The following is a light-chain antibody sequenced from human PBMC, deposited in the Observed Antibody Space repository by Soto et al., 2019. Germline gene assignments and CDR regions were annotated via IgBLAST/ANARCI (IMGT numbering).Light chain of an antibody. CDR1: QTVGYY. CDR2: DAS. V-gene: IGKV3-11*01. J-gene: IGKJ4*01. CDR3: HQRSSWPLT. Sequence: EIVLTQSPGTLSLFPGERATLSCRASQTVGYYLAWYQQKAGQAPRPLIYDASNRAPGIPARFSGSGSGTDSTLTISSLEPEDFAVYYCHQRSSWPLTFGGGTKVDIK.